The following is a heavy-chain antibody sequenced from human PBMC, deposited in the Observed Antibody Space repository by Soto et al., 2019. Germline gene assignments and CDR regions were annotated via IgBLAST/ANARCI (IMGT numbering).Heavy chain of an antibody. J-gene: IGHJ6*02. CDR2: ITPIFGTA. Sequence: QVQLVQSGAEVKKPGSSVKVSCKASGGTFSSYDISWVRQAPGQGLEWMGGITPIFGTANYAQKFQGRVTSTADESTSTSYMELSSLGSEDTAVYYCARDGDIVVVPAANVDYYYGMDVWGQGTTVTVSS. V-gene: IGHV1-69*01. CDR3: ARDGDIVVVPAANVDYYYGMDV. D-gene: IGHD2-2*01. CDR1: GGTFSSYD.